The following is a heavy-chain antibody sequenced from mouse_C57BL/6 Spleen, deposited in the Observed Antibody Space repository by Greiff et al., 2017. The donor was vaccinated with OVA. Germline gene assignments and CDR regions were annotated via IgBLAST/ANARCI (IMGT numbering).Heavy chain of an antibody. J-gene: IGHJ4*01. CDR3: ARSEDGSSPYYYAMDY. Sequence: QVQLQQSGPELVKPGASVKISCKASGYSFTSYYIHWVKQRPGQGLEWIGWIYPGSGNTKYNEKFKGKATLTADTSSSTAYMQLSSLTSEDSAVYYCARSEDGSSPYYYAMDYWGQGTSVTVSS. D-gene: IGHD1-1*01. CDR1: GYSFTSYY. V-gene: IGHV1-66*01. CDR2: IYPGSGNT.